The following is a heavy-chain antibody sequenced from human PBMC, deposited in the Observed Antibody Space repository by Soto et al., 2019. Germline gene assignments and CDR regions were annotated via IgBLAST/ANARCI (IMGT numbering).Heavy chain of an antibody. J-gene: IGHJ4*02. V-gene: IGHV1-58*01. Sequence: QMQLVQSGPEVKKPGTSVKVSCKASGFTFTSSAVQWVRQARGQRLEWIGWIVVGSGNTNYAQKFQERVTITRDMPTRTAYVELSRLRSEDTAVYYCAADSNRIAARPDGDYWGQGTLVTVSS. CDR1: GFTFTSSA. D-gene: IGHD6-6*01. CDR2: IVVGSGNT. CDR3: AADSNRIAARPDGDY.